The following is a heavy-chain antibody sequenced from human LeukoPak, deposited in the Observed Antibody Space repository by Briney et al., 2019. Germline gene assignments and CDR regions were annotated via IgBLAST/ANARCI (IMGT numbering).Heavy chain of an antibody. V-gene: IGHV4-31*03. Sequence: SETLSLTCTVSGGSISSGGYYWSWIRQHPGKGLEWIGYIYYSGSTYYNPSLKSRVTISVDTSKNQFSLKLSSVTAADTAVYYCARSLRYFDWLSRSAFDIWGQGTMVTVSS. CDR2: IYYSGST. CDR1: GGSISSGGYY. J-gene: IGHJ3*02. D-gene: IGHD3-9*01. CDR3: ARSLRYFDWLSRSAFDI.